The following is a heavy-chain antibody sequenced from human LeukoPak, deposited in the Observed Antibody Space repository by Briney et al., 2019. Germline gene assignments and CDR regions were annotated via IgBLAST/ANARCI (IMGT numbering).Heavy chain of an antibody. D-gene: IGHD1-26*01. V-gene: IGHV4-34*01. Sequence: SETLSLTCAVYGGSFSGYYWSWIRQPPGKGLEWIGEINHSGSTNYNPSLKSRVTISVDTSKSQFSLKLSSVTAADTAVYYCAKDQVGSGSYYYYWGQGTLVTVSS. CDR1: GGSFSGYY. CDR2: INHSGST. J-gene: IGHJ4*02. CDR3: AKDQVGSGSYYYY.